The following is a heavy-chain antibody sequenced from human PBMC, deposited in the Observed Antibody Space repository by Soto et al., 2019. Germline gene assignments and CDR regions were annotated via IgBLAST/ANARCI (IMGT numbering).Heavy chain of an antibody. Sequence: ASVKVSCKASGYSFTSHGFSWVRQAPGQGLEWMVWVSGYNGITDIAQRFEGRVTLTIEPTTNTAYMELTSLRSDDTAVYFCARDSSTSSIRFDPWGQGTRVT. CDR2: VSGYNGIT. CDR1: GYSFTSHG. D-gene: IGHD2-2*01. J-gene: IGHJ5*02. CDR3: ARDSSTSSIRFDP. V-gene: IGHV1-18*04.